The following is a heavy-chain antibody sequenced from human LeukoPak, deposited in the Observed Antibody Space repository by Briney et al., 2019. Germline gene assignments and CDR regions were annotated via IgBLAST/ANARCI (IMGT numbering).Heavy chain of an antibody. J-gene: IGHJ4*02. CDR2: ISWDGGST. Sequence: GGSLRLSCAASRFIFDDYGMHWVRQAPGKGLEWVSLISWDGGSTYYADSVKGRFTISRDNSKNSLYLQMNSLRAEDIALYYCAKDAYDSSGYTDYWGQGTLVTVSS. V-gene: IGHV3-43D*03. D-gene: IGHD3-22*01. CDR1: RFIFDDYG. CDR3: AKDAYDSSGYTDY.